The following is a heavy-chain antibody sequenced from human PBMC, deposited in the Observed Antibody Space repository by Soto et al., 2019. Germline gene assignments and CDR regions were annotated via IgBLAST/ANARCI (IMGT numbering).Heavy chain of an antibody. CDR2: IRGSGGST. J-gene: IGHJ3*02. V-gene: IGHV3-23*01. D-gene: IGHD6-13*01. CDR3: AKDRRRSGIAAGRDAFDM. CDR1: GFTFSSYA. Sequence: EVQLLESGGDLVQPGGSLRLSCAASGFTFSSYAMSWVRQAPGQGLERVSAIRGSGGSTYYADSAKGRFTISSDNSRNTLYLQMNSRRAEDTAVYYCAKDRRRSGIAAGRDAFDMWGQGTMVTVSS.